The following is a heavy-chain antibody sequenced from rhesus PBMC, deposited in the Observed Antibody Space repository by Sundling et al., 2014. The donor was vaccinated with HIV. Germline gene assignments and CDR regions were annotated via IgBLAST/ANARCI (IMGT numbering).Heavy chain of an antibody. CDR3: ARGLGNSWSN. CDR1: GYTFTDYS. V-gene: IGHV1-200*01. CDR2: INPSNGNT. D-gene: IGHD6-13*01. J-gene: IGHJ4*01. Sequence: QVQLVQSGAEVKKPGASVKLSCKASGYTFTDYSINWVRQAPGQGLEWMGWINPSNGNTGYAQKFQGRVTMTRDTSTRTAYMELSSLRSEDTAVYFCARGLGNSWSNWGQGVLVTVSS.